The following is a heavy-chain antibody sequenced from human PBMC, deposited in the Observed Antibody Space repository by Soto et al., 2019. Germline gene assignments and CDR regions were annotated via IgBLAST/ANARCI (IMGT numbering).Heavy chain of an antibody. Sequence: SETLSLTCSVSGGSSSSGGDYWSWIRQHPGKGLEWIGYIYYSGSTYYNPSLKSRVTISVDTSKNQFSLKLSSVTAADTAVYYCARERIGLGFDYWGQGTLVTVSS. J-gene: IGHJ4*02. CDR3: ARERIGLGFDY. V-gene: IGHV4-31*03. CDR2: IYYSGST. D-gene: IGHD6-19*01. CDR1: GGSSSSGGDY.